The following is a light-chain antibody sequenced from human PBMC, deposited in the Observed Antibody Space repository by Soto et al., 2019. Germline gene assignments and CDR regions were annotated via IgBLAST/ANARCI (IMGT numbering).Light chain of an antibody. J-gene: IGKJ1*01. CDR2: GAS. CDR3: QQYNNWPWT. V-gene: IGKV3-15*01. Sequence: EIVMTQSPATLSVSPGERATLSCRASQSVSSNLAWYQQKPGQAPRLLIYGASTRATGIPARFGGSRSGTEFTLTISSLQSEDFAVYCCQQYNNWPWTFGQGTKVEIK. CDR1: QSVSSN.